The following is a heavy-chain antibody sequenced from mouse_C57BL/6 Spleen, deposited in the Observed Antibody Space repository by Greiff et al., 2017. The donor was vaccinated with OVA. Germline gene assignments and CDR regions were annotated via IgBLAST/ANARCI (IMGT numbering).Heavy chain of an antibody. Sequence: QVQLKESGPELVKPGASVKISCKASGYAFSSSWMNWVKQRPGKGLEWIGRIYPGDGDTNYNGKFKGKATLTADKSSSTAYMQLSSLTSEDSAVYFCARSTTAYYAMDYWGQGTSVTVSS. CDR1: GYAFSSSW. V-gene: IGHV1-82*01. J-gene: IGHJ4*01. CDR3: ARSTTAYYAMDY. CDR2: IYPGDGDT. D-gene: IGHD1-2*01.